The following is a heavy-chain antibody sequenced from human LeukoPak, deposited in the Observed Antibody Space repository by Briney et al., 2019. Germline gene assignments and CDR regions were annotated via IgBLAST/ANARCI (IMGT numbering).Heavy chain of an antibody. Sequence: GGSLRLSCSASGFTFSSYAMTWVRQAPGKGLEWVSTISGRGDLEFYTESVKGRFTISRDHSKNTVHLQMDSLRAEETAIYYCAREGDFWSGYPIDHYYYMDVWGKGTTVTVTS. J-gene: IGHJ6*03. CDR1: GFTFSSYA. CDR3: AREGDFWSGYPIDHYYYMDV. D-gene: IGHD3-3*01. V-gene: IGHV3-23*01. CDR2: ISGRGDLE.